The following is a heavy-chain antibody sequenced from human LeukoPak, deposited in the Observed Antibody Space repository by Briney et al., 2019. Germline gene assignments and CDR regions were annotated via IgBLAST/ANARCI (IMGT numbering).Heavy chain of an antibody. Sequence: GGSLRLSCAASGFTFSSYAMHWVRQAPGKGLEWVAVISYDGSNKYYADSVKGRFTISRDNSKNTLYQQMNSLRAEDTAVYYCARAIAVAGELDYWGQGTLVTVSS. CDR3: ARAIAVAGELDY. D-gene: IGHD6-19*01. CDR2: ISYDGSNK. CDR1: GFTFSSYA. J-gene: IGHJ4*02. V-gene: IGHV3-30-3*01.